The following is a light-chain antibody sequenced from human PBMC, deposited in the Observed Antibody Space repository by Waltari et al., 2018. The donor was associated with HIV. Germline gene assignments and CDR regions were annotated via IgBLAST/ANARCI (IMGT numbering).Light chain of an antibody. CDR3: QQYGSSPPIT. Sequence: EIVVMQSPGTMLLSTGGRATLSCRASQSMGSSYLAWYQQKPGQAPRLLIYGASSRATGIPDRFSASGSGTDFTLTISRLEPEDFAVYYCQQYGSSPPITFGQGTRLEIK. J-gene: IGKJ5*01. CDR2: GAS. V-gene: IGKV3-20*01. CDR1: QSMGSSY.